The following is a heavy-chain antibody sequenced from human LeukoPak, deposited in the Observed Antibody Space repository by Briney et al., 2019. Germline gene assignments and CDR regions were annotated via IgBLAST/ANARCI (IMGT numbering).Heavy chain of an antibody. J-gene: IGHJ4*02. CDR3: ARRPTGDPKFDY. Sequence: SETLSLTCSVSGGSISNYFWTWIRQPPGKGLEWIGYIYSSGSTYYNPSLKSRVTTSVDTSKNRFSLKLSTVTAADTAVYYCARRPTGDPKFDYWGQGTLVTVSS. D-gene: IGHD7-27*01. CDR2: IYSSGST. CDR1: GGSISNYF. V-gene: IGHV4-59*08.